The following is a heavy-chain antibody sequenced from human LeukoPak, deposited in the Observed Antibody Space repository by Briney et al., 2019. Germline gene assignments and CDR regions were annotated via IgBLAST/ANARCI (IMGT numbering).Heavy chain of an antibody. D-gene: IGHD3-22*01. CDR3: ATLVINDAFDI. J-gene: IGHJ3*02. V-gene: IGHV4-4*07. CDR2: IYTSGTT. CDR1: GGSISSYY. Sequence: SETLSPTCSVSGGSISSYYWSWIRQPAGKGLEWIGRIYTSGTTHYNPSLKSRVTISVDTSKNQFSLKLSSVTAADTAVYYCATLVINDAFDIWGQGTMVTVSS.